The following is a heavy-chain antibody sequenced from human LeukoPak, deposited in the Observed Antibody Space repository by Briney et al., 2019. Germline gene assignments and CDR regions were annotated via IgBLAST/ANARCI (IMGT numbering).Heavy chain of an antibody. D-gene: IGHD3-10*01. CDR1: GFTFSDHY. CDR3: ARAGLNYDGGRGPYFYLYGMDV. CDR2: SINEIQSHTT. Sequence: GGSLRLSCAAFGFTFSDHYMDGVPKAPGKGLGWVGRSINEIQSHTTECAASVSGRFTISRDDSTNSLSLEMNSMKTEDTAVYYCARAGLNYDGGRGPYFYLYGMDVWGQGTTVTVSS. J-gene: IGHJ6*02. V-gene: IGHV3-72*01.